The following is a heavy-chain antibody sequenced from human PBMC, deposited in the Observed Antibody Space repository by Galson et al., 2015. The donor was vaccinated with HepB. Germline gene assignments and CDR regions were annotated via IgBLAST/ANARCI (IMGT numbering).Heavy chain of an antibody. D-gene: IGHD5-24*01. V-gene: IGHV1-3*01. J-gene: IGHJ3*02. CDR2: INAGNGNT. Sequence: SVKVSCKASGSTFTSYAMHWVRQAPGQRLEWMGWINAGNGNTKYSQKFQGRVTITRDTSASTAYMELSSLRSEDTAVYYCARGHLQSRSDAFDIWGQGTMVTVSS. CDR1: GSTFTSYA. CDR3: ARGHLQSRSDAFDI.